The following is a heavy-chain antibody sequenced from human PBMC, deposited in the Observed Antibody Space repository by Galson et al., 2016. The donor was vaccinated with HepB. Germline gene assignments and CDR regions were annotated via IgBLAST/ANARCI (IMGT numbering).Heavy chain of an antibody. CDR1: GFTFSHFS. Sequence: SLRLSCAASGFTFSHFSMSWVRQAPGEPLEWVSTIDGPTTKTHYADSVKGRLTISRDNSKNTLYLQMSSLRAEDTATYYCATWIANHFDYWGQGTLVTVSS. CDR2: IDGPTTKT. V-gene: IGHV3-23*01. CDR3: ATWIANHFDY. D-gene: IGHD2-2*03. J-gene: IGHJ4*02.